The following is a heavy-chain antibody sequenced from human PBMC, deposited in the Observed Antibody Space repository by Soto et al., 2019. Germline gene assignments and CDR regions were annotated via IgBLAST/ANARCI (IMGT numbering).Heavy chain of an antibody. D-gene: IGHD3-10*01. V-gene: IGHV1-18*01. Sequence: QVQLVQSGAEVKKPGASVKVSCKASGYTFTSYGISWVRKAPGQGLEWMGWINVYNGNTNYAQKLQGRVTMTTDTSTSTADLDLRSLISDATAVYFCARDTSRGEYDYWCQGTLLTVSS. J-gene: IGHJ4*02. CDR1: GYTFTSYG. CDR2: INVYNGNT. CDR3: ARDTSRGEYDY.